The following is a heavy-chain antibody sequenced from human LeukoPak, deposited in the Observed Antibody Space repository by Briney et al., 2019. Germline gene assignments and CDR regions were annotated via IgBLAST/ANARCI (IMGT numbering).Heavy chain of an antibody. CDR3: ARSTSVLLWFGEFDP. V-gene: IGHV1-69*04. CDR2: IIPILGIA. Sequence: ASVKVSCKASGGTFSSYAISWVRQAPGQGLEWMGRIIPILGIANYAQKFQGRVTITADKSTSTAYMELSSLRSEDTAVCYCARSTSVLLWFGEFDPWGQGTLVTVSS. CDR1: GGTFSSYA. J-gene: IGHJ5*02. D-gene: IGHD3-10*01.